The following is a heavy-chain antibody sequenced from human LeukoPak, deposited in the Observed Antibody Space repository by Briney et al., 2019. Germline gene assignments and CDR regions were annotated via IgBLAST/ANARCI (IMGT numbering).Heavy chain of an antibody. J-gene: IGHJ4*02. CDR3: AREFCCGSYDY. V-gene: IGHV4-59*01. CDR1: GGSISSYY. D-gene: IGHD5-18*01. CDR2: IYYSGST. Sequence: SETLSLTCTVSGGSISSYYWSWIRQPPGKRLEWIGYIYYSGSTNYNPSLKSRATMSLDTSKNQFSLKLSSVTAADTAVYYCAREFCCGSYDYWGQGTLVTVSS.